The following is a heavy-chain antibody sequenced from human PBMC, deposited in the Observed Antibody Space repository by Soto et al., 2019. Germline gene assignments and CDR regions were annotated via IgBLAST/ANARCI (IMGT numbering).Heavy chain of an antibody. Sequence: PSETLSLTCTVSGGSISSYYWSWIRQPPGKGLEWIGYIYYSGSTNYNPSLKSRVTISVDTSKNQFSLKLSSVTAADTAVYYCARRLGRRCSSTSCHRNNWFDPWGQGTLVTVSS. CDR3: ARRLGRRCSSTSCHRNNWFDP. D-gene: IGHD2-2*01. CDR2: IYYSGST. J-gene: IGHJ5*02. V-gene: IGHV4-59*08. CDR1: GGSISSYY.